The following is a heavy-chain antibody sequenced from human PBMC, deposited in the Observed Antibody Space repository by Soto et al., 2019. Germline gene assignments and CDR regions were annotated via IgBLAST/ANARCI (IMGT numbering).Heavy chain of an antibody. CDR3: ARAERSVVVTGFQH. Sequence: QVQLVQSGAEVKKPGSSVKVCCKASGGTFSSYAISWVRQAPGQGLEWMGGIIPIFGTANYAQKFQGRVTITADESTSTAYMELSSLRSEDTAVYYCARAERSVVVTGFQHWGQGTLVTVSS. CDR2: IIPIFGTA. V-gene: IGHV1-69*01. J-gene: IGHJ1*01. D-gene: IGHD2-15*01. CDR1: GGTFSSYA.